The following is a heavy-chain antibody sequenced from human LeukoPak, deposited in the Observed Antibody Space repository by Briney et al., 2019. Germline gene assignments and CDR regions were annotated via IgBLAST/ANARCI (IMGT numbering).Heavy chain of an antibody. J-gene: IGHJ6*03. CDR1: GGSISSYY. V-gene: IGHV4-59*04. CDR3: ASTPSVYYYYMDV. Sequence: SETLSLTCTVSGGSISSYYWSWIRQPPGKGLEWIGSIYHSGNAYYNPSLKSRVTISVDTSNNQFSLKLTSVTAADTAVYYCASTPSVYYYYMDVWGKGTTVTVSS. CDR2: IYHSGNA. D-gene: IGHD1-1*01.